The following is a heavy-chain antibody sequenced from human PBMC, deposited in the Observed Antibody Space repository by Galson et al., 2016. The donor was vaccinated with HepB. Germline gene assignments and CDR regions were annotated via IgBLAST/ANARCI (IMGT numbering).Heavy chain of an antibody. CDR1: GGTSNTYA. V-gene: IGHV1-69*13. CDR2: LLSMYDTP. D-gene: IGHD6-25*01. Sequence: SVKVSCKASGGTSNTYAITWVRQAPGQGLQWMGNLLSMYDTPNYAQEFKGRITITADESTSTAYLELTNLLSEDTAVYFCARLFSSAWLETNWLDAWGQGTLVTGSS. J-gene: IGHJ5*02. CDR3: ARLFSSAWLETNWLDA.